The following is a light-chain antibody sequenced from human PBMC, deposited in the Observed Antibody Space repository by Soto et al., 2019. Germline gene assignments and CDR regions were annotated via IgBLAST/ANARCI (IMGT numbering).Light chain of an antibody. CDR3: ASYTTSSTYV. J-gene: IGLJ1*01. V-gene: IGLV2-14*03. CDR1: SSDVGGFNY. Sequence: QSALTKPASVSGSPGQSIAISCTGTSSDVGGFNYVSWYQQHPGKAPKFMIYDVSSRPSGVSDRFSGSKSGNTASLTISGLQAEDEADYYCASYTTSSTYVFGTGTKVTVL. CDR2: DVS.